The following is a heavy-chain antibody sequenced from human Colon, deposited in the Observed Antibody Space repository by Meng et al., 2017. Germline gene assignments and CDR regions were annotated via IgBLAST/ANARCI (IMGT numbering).Heavy chain of an antibody. V-gene: IGHV4-31*02. J-gene: IGHJ4*02. Sequence: QLQESCQGLLKPSKTLSLICVVSSGSNISGGYYWSWIRQHPQKGLEWIGYLSNSGSAYYNPPLKSRVSISVDTSKNQFSLKMDTVTAADTALYYCARAGLHSYYFDFWGQGTLVTVSS. CDR3: ARAGLHSYYFDF. D-gene: IGHD2-21*01. CDR1: SGSNISGGYY. CDR2: LSNSGSA.